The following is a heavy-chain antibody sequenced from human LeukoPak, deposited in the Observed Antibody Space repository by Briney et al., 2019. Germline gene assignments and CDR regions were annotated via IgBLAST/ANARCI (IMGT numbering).Heavy chain of an antibody. D-gene: IGHD4-17*01. J-gene: IGHJ6*03. V-gene: IGHV3-21*01. CDR2: ISSSSSYI. CDR3: GKYYGDNYYYFYMDV. CDR1: GFTFNSYS. Sequence: GGSLRLSCTASGFTFNSYSMNWVRQAPGKGLEWVSSISSSSSYIYYADSVRGRFTISRDNAKNSLYLHMNSLRAEDTAVYYCGKYYGDNYYYFYMDVWGKGTTVTVSS.